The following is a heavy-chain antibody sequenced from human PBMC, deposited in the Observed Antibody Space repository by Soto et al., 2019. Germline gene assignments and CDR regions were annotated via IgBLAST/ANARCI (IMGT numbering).Heavy chain of an antibody. J-gene: IGHJ5*02. CDR2: IFYLGSS. Sequence: PETLSLTCTVSGDSIIISDFYWGWVRQPPGKGLEWIGSIFYLGSSYYNPSLKSRVTMSVDTSKNQFSLRLKSVTAADTALYFCARHSLALRKNNWFDPWGQGILVTVSS. CDR1: GDSIIISDFY. CDR3: ARHSLALRKNNWFDP. D-gene: IGHD3-3*02. V-gene: IGHV4-39*01.